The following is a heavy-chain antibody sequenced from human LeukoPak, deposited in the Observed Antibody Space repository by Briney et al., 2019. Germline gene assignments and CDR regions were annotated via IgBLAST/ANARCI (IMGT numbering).Heavy chain of an antibody. CDR2: INHSGST. V-gene: IGHV4-34*01. Sequence: SETLSLTCAVYGGSFGGYYWSWIRQPPGKGLEWIGEINHSGSTNYNPSLKSRVTISVDTSKNQFSLKLSSVTAADTAVYYCARGSRGFFGVDITQPPYFDYWGQGTLVTVSS. CDR3: ARGSRGFFGVDITQPPYFDY. D-gene: IGHD3-3*01. CDR1: GGSFGGYY. J-gene: IGHJ4*02.